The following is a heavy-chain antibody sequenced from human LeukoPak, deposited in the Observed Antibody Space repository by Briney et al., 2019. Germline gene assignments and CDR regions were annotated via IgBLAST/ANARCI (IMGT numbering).Heavy chain of an antibody. CDR1: GGSFSDYY. J-gene: IGHJ4*02. D-gene: IGHD3-10*01. Sequence: SETLSLTCAVYGGSFSDYYWAWIRQPPGKGLEWIGEINHNGGINYHPSLKRRVTLSLDTSMNHVPVRLTSATAADTGVYYCARGFIAHFYGSSSHDYWGQGTLVSVSS. V-gene: IGHV4-34*01. CDR3: ARGFIAHFYGSSSHDY. CDR2: INHNGGI.